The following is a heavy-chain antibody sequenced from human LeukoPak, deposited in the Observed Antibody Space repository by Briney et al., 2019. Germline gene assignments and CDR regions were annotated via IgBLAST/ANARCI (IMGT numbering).Heavy chain of an antibody. J-gene: IGHJ4*02. CDR3: ARETGTTPCDY. CDR2: IIPILGIA. V-gene: IGHV1-69*04. D-gene: IGHD4-17*01. CDR1: GYTFTSYG. Sequence: SVKVSCKASGYTFTSYGISWVRQAPGQGLEWMGRIIPILGIANYAQKFQGRVTITADKSTSTAYMELSSLRSEDTAVYYCARETGTTPCDYWGQGTLVTVSS.